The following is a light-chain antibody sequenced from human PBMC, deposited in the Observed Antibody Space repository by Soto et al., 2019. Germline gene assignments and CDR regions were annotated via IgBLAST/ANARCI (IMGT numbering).Light chain of an antibody. V-gene: IGKV3-20*01. CDR2: GAS. CDR3: PRYAILPLT. CDR1: QTINSDY. J-gene: IGKJ4*01. Sequence: EIVLTQSPGTLSLSPGETATLSCRASQTINSDYLAWYQQKPGQAPRLLIYGASNRATDIPDRFSGSGSWTDFTLTISRLEPMDYLVYYYPRYAILPLTFGGGTNLEIK.